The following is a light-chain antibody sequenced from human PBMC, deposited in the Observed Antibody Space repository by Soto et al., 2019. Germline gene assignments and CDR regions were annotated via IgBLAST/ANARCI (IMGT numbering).Light chain of an antibody. CDR1: QSVSSN. CDR2: GAS. J-gene: IGKJ1*01. V-gene: IGKV3-15*01. Sequence: EIVMTQSPATLSVSPGERATLSCRASQSVSSNLAWYQQKPGQAPRLLIYGASTRATGIPARFSGSGSGTEFTLTICRLQSEDFAVYYCQQYNNWPRTFGQGTQVEIK. CDR3: QQYNNWPRT.